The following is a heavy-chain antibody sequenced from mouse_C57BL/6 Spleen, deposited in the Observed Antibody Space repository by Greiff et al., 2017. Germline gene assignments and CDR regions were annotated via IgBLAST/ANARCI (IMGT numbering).Heavy chain of an antibody. CDR1: GYTFTDYY. CDR2: INPNNGGT. V-gene: IGHV1-26*01. Sequence: EVQLQQSGPELVKPGASVKISCKASGYTFTDYYMNWVKQSHGKSLEWIGDINPNNGGTSYNQKFKGKATLTVDKSSSTAYMELRSLTSEDSAVYYCAAYYKTPMDYWGQGTTLTVSS. J-gene: IGHJ2*01. D-gene: IGHD2-12*01. CDR3: AAYYKTPMDY.